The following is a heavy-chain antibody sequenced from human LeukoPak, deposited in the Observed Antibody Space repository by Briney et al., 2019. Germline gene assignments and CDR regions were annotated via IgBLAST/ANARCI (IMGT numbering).Heavy chain of an antibody. Sequence: GGSLRLSCAASGFTFSSYSMNWVRQAPGKGLEWLSSISGSKTYISHADSVKGRFTIARDNVKNSLYLQMNSLRADDTAMYYCARVMRRGNYLDYWGQGTLVTVSS. D-gene: IGHD2-8*01. V-gene: IGHV3-21*01. CDR2: ISGSKTYI. CDR3: ARVMRRGNYLDY. J-gene: IGHJ4*02. CDR1: GFTFSSYS.